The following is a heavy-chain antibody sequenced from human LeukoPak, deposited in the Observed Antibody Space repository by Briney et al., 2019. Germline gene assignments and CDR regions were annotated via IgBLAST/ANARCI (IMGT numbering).Heavy chain of an antibody. CDR1: GYTFSSYG. CDR3: ARDTLEDSSGYPDY. D-gene: IGHD3-22*01. CDR2: ISDYNGHT. J-gene: IGHJ4*02. Sequence: ASVKVCCKASGYTFSSYGISWVRQAPGQGLEWMGWISDYNGHTNYVQKFQGRVTMTIDTSTSTAYMELRSLRSDDTAVYYCARDTLEDSSGYPDYWGQGTLVTVSS. V-gene: IGHV1-18*01.